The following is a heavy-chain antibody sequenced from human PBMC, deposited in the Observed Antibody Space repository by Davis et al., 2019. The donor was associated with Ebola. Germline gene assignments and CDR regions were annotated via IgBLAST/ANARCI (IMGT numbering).Heavy chain of an antibody. CDR2: IYYSGST. CDR3: ARANFYDTSGTLDY. Sequence: MPSETLSLTCTVSGGSISSYYWSWIRQPPGEGLEWIGCIYYSGSTYYNPSLRSRVTLSLDTSKNQFSLTLTSVTAADTAVYYCARANFYDTSGTLDYWGQGTLVTVSS. CDR1: GGSISSYY. J-gene: IGHJ4*02. D-gene: IGHD3-22*01. V-gene: IGHV4-59*01.